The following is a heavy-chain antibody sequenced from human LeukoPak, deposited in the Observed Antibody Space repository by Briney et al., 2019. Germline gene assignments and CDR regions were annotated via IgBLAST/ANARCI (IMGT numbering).Heavy chain of an antibody. CDR3: AKKQSDSWLPAYYFDY. D-gene: IGHD6-19*01. V-gene: IGHV3-23*01. CDR1: GFTFSSYA. CDR2: ISGSGGST. Sequence: PGGSLRLSCAASGFTFSSYAMSWVRQAPGKGLEWVSAISGSGGSTYYADSVKGRLTISRDNSKNTLYLQMNSLRAEDTAVYYCAKKQSDSWLPAYYFDYWGQGTLVTVSS. J-gene: IGHJ4*02.